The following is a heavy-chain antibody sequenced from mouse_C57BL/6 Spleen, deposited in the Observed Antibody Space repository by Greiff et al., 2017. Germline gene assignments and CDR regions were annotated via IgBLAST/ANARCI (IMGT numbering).Heavy chain of an antibody. CDR3: TRSETTPYAMDD. CDR2: IYPGNSDT. Sequence: VQLQQSGTVLARPGASVKMSCKTSGYTFTSYWMHWVKQRPGQGLEWIGAIYPGNSDTSYNQKFKGKAKLTAVTSASTAYMELSSLTNEDSAVYYCTRSETTPYAMDDWGHGTSVTVSS. J-gene: IGHJ4*01. CDR1: GYTFTSYW. D-gene: IGHD2-13*01. V-gene: IGHV1-5*01.